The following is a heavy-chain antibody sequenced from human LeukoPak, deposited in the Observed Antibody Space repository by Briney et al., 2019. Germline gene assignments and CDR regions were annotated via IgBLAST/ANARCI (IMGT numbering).Heavy chain of an antibody. CDR2: IWYDGSNK. Sequence: GRSLRLSCAASGFTFSSYGMHWVRQAPGKGLEWVADIWYDGSNKYYADSVKGRFTISRDNSKNTLYLQMNSLRAEDTAVYYCAKDKGAHDSSGWYWGAFDIWGQGTMVTVSS. CDR1: GFTFSSYG. J-gene: IGHJ3*02. D-gene: IGHD6-19*01. CDR3: AKDKGAHDSSGWYWGAFDI. V-gene: IGHV3-33*06.